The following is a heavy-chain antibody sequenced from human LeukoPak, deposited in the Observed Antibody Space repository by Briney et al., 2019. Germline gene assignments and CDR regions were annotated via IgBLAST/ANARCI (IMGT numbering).Heavy chain of an antibody. V-gene: IGHV3-48*01. CDR1: GFSFSTYS. Sequence: GGSLRLSCAASGFSFSTYSMNWVRQAPGKGLEWVSYISSSGTTIYYGDSVKGRFTISRDNAKNSLSLQMNSLRAEDTALYYCARERDSSSWSGGSYYYYYMDVWGKGTTVTVSS. D-gene: IGHD6-13*01. CDR3: ARERDSSSWSGGSYYYYYMDV. CDR2: ISSSGTTI. J-gene: IGHJ6*03.